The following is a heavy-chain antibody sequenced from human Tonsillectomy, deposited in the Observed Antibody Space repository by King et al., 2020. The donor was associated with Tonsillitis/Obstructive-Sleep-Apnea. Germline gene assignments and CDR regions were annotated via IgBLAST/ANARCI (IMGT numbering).Heavy chain of an antibody. CDR1: GYRFTSYW. Sequence: DVQLVESGAEVKKPGESLKISCKGSGYRFTSYWIGWVRQMPGKGLEWMGIIYPVDSDTSYSPSFQGQVTISADKSISTAYLQWSSLKASDTAMYYCARHKCSGGSCYSDLDYWGQGTLVTVSS. CDR2: IYPVDSDT. J-gene: IGHJ4*02. V-gene: IGHV5-51*01. CDR3: ARHKCSGGSCYSDLDY. D-gene: IGHD2-15*01.